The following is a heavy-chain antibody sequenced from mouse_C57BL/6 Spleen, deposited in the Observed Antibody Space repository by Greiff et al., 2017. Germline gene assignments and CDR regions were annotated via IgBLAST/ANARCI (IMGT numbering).Heavy chain of an antibody. D-gene: IGHD4-1*01. V-gene: IGHV1-82*01. CDR2: IYPGDGDT. CDR1: GYAFSSSW. CDR3: ARWSWDYFDC. Sequence: VQLQQSGPELVKPGASVKISCKASGYAFSSSWMNWVKQRPGKGLEWIGRIYPGDGDTNYNGKFKGKATLTADKSSSTAYMQLSSLTSEDSAVYFCARWSWDYFDCWGQGTTLTVSS. J-gene: IGHJ2*01.